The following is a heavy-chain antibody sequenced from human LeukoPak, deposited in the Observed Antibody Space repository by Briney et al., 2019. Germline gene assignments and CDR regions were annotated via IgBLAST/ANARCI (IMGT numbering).Heavy chain of an antibody. V-gene: IGHV3-74*01. Sequence: GGSLRLSCAASGFTCSSCWMHWVRQAPGKGLVWVSRINSDGSSTSYADSVKGRFTISRDNAKNTLYLQMNSLRAEDTAVYYCARDSPPHYYDSSGYLNWGQGTLVTVSS. CDR3: ARDSPPHYYDSSGYLN. D-gene: IGHD3-22*01. CDR2: INSDGSST. J-gene: IGHJ4*02. CDR1: GFTCSSCW.